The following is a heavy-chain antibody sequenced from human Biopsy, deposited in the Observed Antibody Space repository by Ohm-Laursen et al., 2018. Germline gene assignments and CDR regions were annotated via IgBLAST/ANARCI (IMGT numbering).Heavy chain of an antibody. J-gene: IGHJ2*01. V-gene: IGHV4-4*07. CDR1: GDSISNSY. Sequence: SDTLSLTCFVSGDSISNSYWTWIRQPAGKGLEWIGRFYSSGSSSYNPSLKSRVTMSIDASMNQFSLKLTPVTAADTAVYYCARTPGKAVAGRFLDLWGRGTLVTVSS. CDR3: ARTPGKAVAGRFLDL. CDR2: FYSSGSS. D-gene: IGHD6-19*01.